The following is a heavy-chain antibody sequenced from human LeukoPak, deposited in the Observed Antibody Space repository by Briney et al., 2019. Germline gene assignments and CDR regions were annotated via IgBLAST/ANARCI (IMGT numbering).Heavy chain of an antibody. V-gene: IGHV3-7*01. D-gene: IGHD3-10*01. Sequence: GGSLRLSCAASGFTFSNYWMNWARQAPGKGLECLANIKQDGSEKYYVDSVLDRFTISRDNAKNSLILQMNSLRAEDTAVYYCARDGTGSSFYDYWGQGTLVTVSS. J-gene: IGHJ4*02. CDR2: IKQDGSEK. CDR3: ARDGTGSSFYDY. CDR1: GFTFSNYW.